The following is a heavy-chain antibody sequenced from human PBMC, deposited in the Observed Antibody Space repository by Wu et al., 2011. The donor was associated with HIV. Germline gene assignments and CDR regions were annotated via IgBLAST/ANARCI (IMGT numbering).Heavy chain of an antibody. Sequence: QVQLVQSGAEVKKPGSSVKVSCKASGGTFSGHSLSWVRQAPGQGLEWMGGMVPMFGRQDHAQKFRGRVKITVDKSQTTAYMELSSLRSDDTAVYYCARSGVSAEYYFYYMNDWGKGTPGHRPL. D-gene: IGHD2-2*01. J-gene: IGHJ6*03. V-gene: IGHV1-69*14. CDR2: MVPMFGRQ. CDR3: ARSGVSAEYYFYYMND. CDR1: GGTFSGHS.